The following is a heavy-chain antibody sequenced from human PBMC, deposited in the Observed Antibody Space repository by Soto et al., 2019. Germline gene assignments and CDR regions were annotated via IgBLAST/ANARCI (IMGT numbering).Heavy chain of an antibody. CDR1: GYTFTTYT. CDR2: INAGNGDT. Sequence: ASVKVSCKASGYTFTTYTLHWVRQAPGHRPEWMGWINAGNGDTKYSQEFQGRATIFRDTSATTVYMELSSLTSEDTAVYYCTRDHYCTEIGCRYFYNFWGQGTLVTVSS. D-gene: IGHD3-22*01. CDR3: TRDHYCTEIGCRYFYNF. V-gene: IGHV1-3*01. J-gene: IGHJ4*02.